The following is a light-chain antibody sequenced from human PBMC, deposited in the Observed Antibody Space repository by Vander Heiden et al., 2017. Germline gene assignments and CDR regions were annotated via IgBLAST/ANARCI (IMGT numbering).Light chain of an antibody. Sequence: VLTQSPGTLSLSPGERATLSCRASQSVSSSYLAWYQQKPGQAPRLLIYGASSRATGIPDRFGGSGSGTDFTLTISRLEPEDFAVYYCQQYGSSLFGGGTKVEIK. CDR1: QSVSSSY. V-gene: IGKV3-20*01. CDR3: QQYGSSL. CDR2: GAS. J-gene: IGKJ4*01.